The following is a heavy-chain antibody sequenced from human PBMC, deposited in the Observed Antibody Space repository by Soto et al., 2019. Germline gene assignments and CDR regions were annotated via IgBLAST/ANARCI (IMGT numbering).Heavy chain of an antibody. J-gene: IGHJ5*02. Sequence: LSLTCAVSGGSISSSNWWSWVRQPPGKGLEWIGEIYHSGSTNYNPSLKSRVTISVDKSKNQFSLKLSSVTAADTAVYYCARIYYYDSSGYYFWWFDPWGQGTLVTVSS. D-gene: IGHD3-22*01. CDR2: IYHSGST. CDR3: ARIYYYDSSGYYFWWFDP. V-gene: IGHV4-4*02. CDR1: GGSISSSNW.